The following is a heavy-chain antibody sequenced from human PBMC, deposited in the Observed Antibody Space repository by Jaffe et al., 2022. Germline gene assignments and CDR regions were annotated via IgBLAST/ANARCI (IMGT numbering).Heavy chain of an antibody. CDR2: INKDGSST. CDR3: ARVRASSGRDFDC. J-gene: IGHJ4*02. V-gene: IGHV3-74*01. D-gene: IGHD6-19*01. CDR1: GFTFSNYW. Sequence: EVQLVESGGGLVQPGGSLRLSCAVSGFTFSNYWMHWVRQAPGKGLVWVSRINKDGSSTTYADSVKGRFTISRDNTKNTLYLQMNSLRAEDTAVYYCARVRASSGRDFDCWGQGTLVTVSS.